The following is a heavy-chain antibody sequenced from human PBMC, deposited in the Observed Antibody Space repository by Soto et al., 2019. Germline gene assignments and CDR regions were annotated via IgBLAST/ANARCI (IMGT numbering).Heavy chain of an antibody. CDR1: GFTFISSF. V-gene: IGHV3-7*03. Sequence: EVQLVESGGGLVQPGGSLRLSCVASGFTFISSFMSWVRQAPGKGLEWVANINQDGGGRYDGDSVKGRFTISRDNAKNSPYLQMNSLLAEDTAVYYCARYCRGSGPYFFDYWGQGTLVTVSS. J-gene: IGHJ4*02. CDR2: INQDGGGR. D-gene: IGHD6-19*01. CDR3: ARYCRGSGPYFFDY.